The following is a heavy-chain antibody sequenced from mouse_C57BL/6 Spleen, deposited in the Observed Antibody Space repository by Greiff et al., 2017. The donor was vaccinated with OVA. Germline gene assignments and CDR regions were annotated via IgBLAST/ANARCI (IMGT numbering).Heavy chain of an antibody. CDR2: IYPGDGDT. CDR1: GYAFSSSW. V-gene: IGHV1-82*01. D-gene: IGHD2-5*01. J-gene: IGHJ1*03. Sequence: VQLQQSGPELVKPGASVKISCKASGYAFSSSWMNWVKQRPGKGLEWIGRIYPGDGDTNYNGKFKGKATLTADKSSSTAYMQLSRLTSEDSAVYFCARSYYSNYPHWYFDVWGTGTTVTVSS. CDR3: ARSYYSNYPHWYFDV.